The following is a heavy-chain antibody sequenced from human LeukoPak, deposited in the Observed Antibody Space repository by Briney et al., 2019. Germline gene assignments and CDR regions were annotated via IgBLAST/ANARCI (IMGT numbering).Heavy chain of an antibody. V-gene: IGHV3-7*03. CDR2: IKQDGSKK. J-gene: IGHJ4*02. Sequence: GGSLRLSCVASGFPFSSYWMTWVRQAPGKGLEWVANIKQDGSKKSYVDSVKGRFTISRDNSKNTLYLQMNSLRAEDTAVYYCAKDIIAVAGTWNYWGQGTLVTVSS. CDR3: AKDIIAVAGTWNY. CDR1: GFPFSSYW. D-gene: IGHD6-19*01.